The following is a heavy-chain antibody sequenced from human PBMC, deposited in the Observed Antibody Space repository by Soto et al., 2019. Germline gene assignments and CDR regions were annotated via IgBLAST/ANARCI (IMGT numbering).Heavy chain of an antibody. J-gene: IGHJ6*02. V-gene: IGHV3-23*01. Sequence: PGGSLRLSCAASRFTFSSYAMSWVRETPGEGLQWVSANSGSDGSKYDEDSVKGRFTISRDNSKKTLYLKMNSLRAEDTAVFFCAKTGGATVTHYGMDVWGQGTMVTVSS. D-gene: IGHD4-17*01. CDR1: RFTFSSYA. CDR2: NSGSDGSK. CDR3: AKTGGATVTHYGMDV.